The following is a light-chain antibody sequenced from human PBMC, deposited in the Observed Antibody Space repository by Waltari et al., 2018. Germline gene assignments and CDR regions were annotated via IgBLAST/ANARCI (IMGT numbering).Light chain of an antibody. CDR3: QQTHSFPLT. Sequence: DIQMTQSPSSVSASVGDTITITFRASQTIYRWLAWYQQSPGRAPRLLIYSASNLHTGVPARFSGSGSGTDFTLTITNVQPEDFATYFCQQTHSFPLTFGQGTKV. J-gene: IGKJ2*01. CDR2: SAS. CDR1: QTIYRW. V-gene: IGKV1-12*01.